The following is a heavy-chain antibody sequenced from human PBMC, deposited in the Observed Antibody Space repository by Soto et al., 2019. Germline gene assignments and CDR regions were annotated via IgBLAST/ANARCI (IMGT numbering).Heavy chain of an antibody. CDR3: ARKTYGDYVGYFDP. D-gene: IGHD4-17*01. V-gene: IGHV4-30-2*01. CDR1: GDTISTGGYS. CDR2: NYHSGNA. Sequence: QLQLQESGSRLVKTSETLSLTCGVSGDTISTGGYSWAWIRQPPGKALESIGHNYHSGNAYYNPSLNSRVIISVDRSKNQYSPKVSHVTAGDTAVYYCARKTYGDYVGYFDPWGQGTMVTVSS. J-gene: IGHJ5*02.